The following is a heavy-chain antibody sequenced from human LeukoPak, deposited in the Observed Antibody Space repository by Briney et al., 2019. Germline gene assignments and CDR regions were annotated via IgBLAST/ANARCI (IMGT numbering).Heavy chain of an antibody. D-gene: IGHD2-15*01. Sequence: GGSLRLSSADSGVTFSKYEMNWVRQAPGKGLQWVSYISSSGGTIYYADAVKGRFTISRDNAKNSLFLQMNSLRVEDTAVYYCARHRYYFDFWGQGTLVTVSP. V-gene: IGHV3-48*03. CDR1: GVTFSKYE. J-gene: IGHJ4*02. CDR3: ARHRYYFDF. CDR2: ISSSGGTI.